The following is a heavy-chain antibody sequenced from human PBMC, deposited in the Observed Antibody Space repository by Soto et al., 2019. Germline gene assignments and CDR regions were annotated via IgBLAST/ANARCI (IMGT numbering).Heavy chain of an antibody. J-gene: IGHJ6*02. CDR1: GGTFSSYA. D-gene: IGHD6-13*01. CDR3: ARVGRAAGSHFPGMDV. CDR2: IIPIFGTA. V-gene: IGHV1-69*12. Sequence: QVQLVQSGAEVKKPGSSVKVSCKASGGTFSSYAISWVRQAPGQGLEWMGGIIPIFGTANYAQKFQGRVTSTADESPSTAYMELSSLRSEDTAVYYCARVGRAAGSHFPGMDVWGQETTVTVSS.